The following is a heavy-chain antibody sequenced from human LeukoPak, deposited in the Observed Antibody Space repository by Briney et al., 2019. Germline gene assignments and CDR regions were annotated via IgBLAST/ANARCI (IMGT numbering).Heavy chain of an antibody. Sequence: PSETLSLTCTVSGGSFSNYFWSWIRQPPGKGLEWIGYIYYSGSTNYNPSLKSRVTISVDTSKNQFSLKLTSVTAADTAVYYCARHSCASSASCSAYFQHWGQGTLVTVSS. J-gene: IGHJ1*01. CDR1: GGSFSNYF. CDR3: ARHSCASSASCSAYFQH. V-gene: IGHV4-59*08. D-gene: IGHD2-2*01. CDR2: IYYSGST.